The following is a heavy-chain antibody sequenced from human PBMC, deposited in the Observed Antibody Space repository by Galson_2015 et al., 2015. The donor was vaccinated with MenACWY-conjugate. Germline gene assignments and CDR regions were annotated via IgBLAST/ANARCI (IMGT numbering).Heavy chain of an antibody. CDR3: GRVTWGSSKAFDY. Sequence: CAISGDSVSSQSAAWIWIRQSPSRGLEWLGRTYYGSKWYNDYAASVKGRITINPDTSKNQFSLQLNSVTPEDTAVYYCGRVTWGSSKAFDYWGHGTPVTVSS. D-gene: IGHD6-13*01. CDR2: TYYGSKWYN. CDR1: GDSVSSQSAA. V-gene: IGHV6-1*01. J-gene: IGHJ4*01.